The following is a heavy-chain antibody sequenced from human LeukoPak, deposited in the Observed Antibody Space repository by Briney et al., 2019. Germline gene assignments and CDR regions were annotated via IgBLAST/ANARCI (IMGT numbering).Heavy chain of an antibody. D-gene: IGHD2-2*01. CDR2: IYYSGST. V-gene: IGHV4-39*07. CDR1: GDSISSSSYY. Sequence: SEALSLTCTVSGDSISSSSYYWGWIRQPPGKGLEWIGSIYYSGSTSYNPSLKSRVTISVDTSKNQFSLKLSSVTAADTAVYYCARLYCSSTSCYHRRSAFDIWGQGTMVTVSS. CDR3: ARLYCSSTSCYHRRSAFDI. J-gene: IGHJ3*02.